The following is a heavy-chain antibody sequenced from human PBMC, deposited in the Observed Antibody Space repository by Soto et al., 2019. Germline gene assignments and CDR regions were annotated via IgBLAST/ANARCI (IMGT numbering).Heavy chain of an antibody. CDR3: ATSSGWYSPDY. CDR1: GFTFSSNW. D-gene: IGHD6-19*01. J-gene: IGHJ4*02. V-gene: IGHV3-74*01. Sequence: EVQLVESGGGLVQPGGSLRLSCAASGFTFSSNWMHWVRQGPGKGLVWVSRIDNDGSSRDYADSVKGRFTISRDNAKNSLYLEISSLRAEDTAVYYYATSSGWYSPDYWGQGTLVTVSS. CDR2: IDNDGSSR.